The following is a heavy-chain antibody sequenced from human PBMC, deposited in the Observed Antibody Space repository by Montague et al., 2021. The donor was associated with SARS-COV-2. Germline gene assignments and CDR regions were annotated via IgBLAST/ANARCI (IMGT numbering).Heavy chain of an antibody. CDR2: ISGDGATA. V-gene: IGHV3-23*01. CDR1: GFTFGDYA. CDR3: AEALYSGGFFFESGSDF. Sequence: SLRLSCAASGFTFGDYAINRVRQAPGKGLEWVASISGDGATAYYAESVLGRFAISRDNSKNTVLLQMDSLRVKDAAVYYCAEALYSGGFFFESGSDFWGQGTLVTVSS. J-gene: IGHJ4*02. D-gene: IGHD6-19*01.